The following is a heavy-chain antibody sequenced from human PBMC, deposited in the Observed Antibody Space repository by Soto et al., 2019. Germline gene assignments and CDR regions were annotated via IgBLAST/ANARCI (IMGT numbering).Heavy chain of an antibody. CDR3: ARDRDSSSEGAFDY. Sequence: GGSLRLSCAASGFTFSSYTMNWVRQAPGKGLEWVSSISSSSTYIYYADSVKGRFTISRDNAKNSLYLQMNSLRAEDTAVYYCARDRDSSSEGAFDYWGQGTLVTVSS. CDR1: GFTFSSYT. CDR2: ISSSSTYI. V-gene: IGHV3-21*01. D-gene: IGHD6-6*01. J-gene: IGHJ4*02.